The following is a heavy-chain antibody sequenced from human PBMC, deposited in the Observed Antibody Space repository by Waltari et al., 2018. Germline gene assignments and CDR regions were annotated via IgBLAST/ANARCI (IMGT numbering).Heavy chain of an antibody. CDR1: GFTFSSYS. CDR3: ARDSMVRGVTYYYYMDV. V-gene: IGHV3-21*01. D-gene: IGHD3-10*01. CDR2: ISSSSSYI. J-gene: IGHJ6*03. Sequence: EVQLVESGGGLVKPGGSLRLSCAASGFTFSSYSMNWVRQAPGKGLEWVSSISSSSSYIYYADSVKGRFTISRDNAKNSLYLQMNSLRAEDTAVYYCARDSMVRGVTYYYYMDVWGKGTTVTVSS.